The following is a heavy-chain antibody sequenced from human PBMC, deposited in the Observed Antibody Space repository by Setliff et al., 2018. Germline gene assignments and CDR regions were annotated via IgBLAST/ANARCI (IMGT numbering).Heavy chain of an antibody. CDR2: VYYSGST. D-gene: IGHD6-19*01. CDR3: ARRVAVAGGYFDL. J-gene: IGHJ2*01. V-gene: IGHV4-39*01. CDR1: GGYISNSYS. Sequence: SQTLSLPCTVSGGYISNSYSWGWIRQPPGKDPEWIGNVYYSGSTSYNPSLESRITISVDTSKNQFSLQLSSVTAADTAVYYCARRVAVAGGYFDLWGRGTLVTVSS.